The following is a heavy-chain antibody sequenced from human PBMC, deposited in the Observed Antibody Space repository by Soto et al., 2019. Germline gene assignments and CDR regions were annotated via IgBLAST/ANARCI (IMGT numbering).Heavy chain of an antibody. D-gene: IGHD4-17*01. CDR1: GFTFTTYA. V-gene: IGHV3-23*01. Sequence: EVQLLESGGGLVQPGGSLRLSCAASGFTFTTYAMSWVRQAPGKGLEWVSGISSSGDIPYYADSVKGRFTISRDQSKKNVYLLMNSLRAGDTAVYYCATVNSIVGDGDHDYWGQGTLVSVSS. CDR2: ISSSGDIP. CDR3: ATVNSIVGDGDHDY. J-gene: IGHJ4*02.